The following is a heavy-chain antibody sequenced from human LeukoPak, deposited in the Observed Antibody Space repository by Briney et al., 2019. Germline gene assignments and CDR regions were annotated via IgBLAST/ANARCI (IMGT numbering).Heavy chain of an antibody. V-gene: IGHV4-61*08. J-gene: IGHJ4*02. CDR2: IYYSGST. Sequence: SETLSLTCTVSGGSISSGAYYWSWIRQPPGKGLEWIGYIYYSGSTNYNPSLKSRVTISVDTSKNQFSLKLSSVTAADTAVYYCASQRRWSQGTLVTASS. CDR1: GGSISSGAYY. CDR3: ASQRR.